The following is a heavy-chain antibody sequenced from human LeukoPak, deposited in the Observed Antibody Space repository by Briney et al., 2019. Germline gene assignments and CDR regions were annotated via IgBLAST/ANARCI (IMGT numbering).Heavy chain of an antibody. CDR1: GGTDSSHA. D-gene: IGHD2-2*01. CDR3: ARTGGLRSVVVPTAIFDALDI. J-gene: IGHJ3*02. V-gene: IGHV1-69*05. CDR2: IIPIFDIA. Sequence: ASVKVSCKASGGTDSSHAISWVRQAPGQGLEWMGGIIPIFDIANYAQKFQDRVTITTDESTSTAYMELSSLRSEDTAVYYCARTGGLRSVVVPTAIFDALDIWGQGTLVTVSS.